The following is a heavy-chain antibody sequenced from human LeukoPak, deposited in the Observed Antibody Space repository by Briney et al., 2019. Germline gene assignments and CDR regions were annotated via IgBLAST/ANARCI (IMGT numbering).Heavy chain of an antibody. D-gene: IGHD3-16*01. V-gene: IGHV3-53*01. CDR1: GLPVSCTY. J-gene: IGHJ4*02. Sequence: GGSLRLSCAASGLPVSCTYMRWVRQAPGKGLEWVSAIHSGGSTYHADSVKGRFTISRDNSKNTLHLQMNILRAEDTAVDYCARDGKDPTWGYDYWGQGTLVTVSS. CDR2: IHSGGST. CDR3: ARDGKDPTWGYDY.